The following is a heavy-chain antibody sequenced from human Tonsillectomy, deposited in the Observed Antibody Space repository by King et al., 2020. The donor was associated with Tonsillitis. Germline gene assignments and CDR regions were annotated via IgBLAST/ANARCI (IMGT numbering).Heavy chain of an antibody. D-gene: IGHD2-8*02. J-gene: IGHJ3*01. CDR1: GFTFSDYY. CDR3: GREYWGAFDV. Sequence: VQLVESGGGLVKPGGSLRLSCAASGFTFSDYYMSWIRQAPGKGLEWISFIYPSGTNTDYVDSVRGRFTSSRDNAKNSMFLQMSSLRAQDTGVYLCGREYWGAFDVWGEGTMVTVSS. CDR2: IYPSGTNT. V-gene: IGHV3-11*06.